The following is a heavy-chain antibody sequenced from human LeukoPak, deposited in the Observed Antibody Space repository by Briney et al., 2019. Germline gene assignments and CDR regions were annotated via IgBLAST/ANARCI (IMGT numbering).Heavy chain of an antibody. CDR1: GFTFSSYG. CDR2: IWYDGSNK. D-gene: IGHD2-2*01. V-gene: IGHV3-33*06. CDR3: AKDYCSSTSCPPRSGYYYYYMDV. Sequence: GGSLRLSXAASGFTFSSYGMHWVRQAPGKGLEWVAVIWYDGSNKYYADSVKGRFTISRDNSKNTLYLQMNSLRAEDTAVYYCAKDYCSSTSCPPRSGYYYYYMDVWGKGTTVTVSS. J-gene: IGHJ6*03.